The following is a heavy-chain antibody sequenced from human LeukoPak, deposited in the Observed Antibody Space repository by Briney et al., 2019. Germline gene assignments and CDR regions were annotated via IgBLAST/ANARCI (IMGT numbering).Heavy chain of an antibody. V-gene: IGHV4-39*07. Sequence: SETLSLTCTVSGDSITSGSYYWGWVRQPPGKGLEWLGTIYYRGTTYYNPSLKSRVTISVDTSKNQFSLKLSSLTAADTAVYYCARGPYYYDSSGNFDYWGQGTLVTVSS. CDR1: GDSITSGSYY. CDR3: ARGPYYYDSSGNFDY. CDR2: IYYRGTT. D-gene: IGHD3-22*01. J-gene: IGHJ4*02.